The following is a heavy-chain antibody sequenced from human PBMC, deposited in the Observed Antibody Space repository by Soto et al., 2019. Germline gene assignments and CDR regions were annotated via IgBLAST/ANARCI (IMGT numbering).Heavy chain of an antibody. D-gene: IGHD3-9*01. V-gene: IGHV5-51*01. CDR3: ARRRDILTGYYTENWFDP. CDR1: GYSFTSYW. CDR2: IYPGDSDT. J-gene: IGHJ5*02. Sequence: GESLKISCKGSGYSFTSYWIGWVRQMPGKGLEWMGIIYPGDSDTRYSPSFQGQVTISADKSISTAYLQWSSLKASDTAMYYCARRRDILTGYYTENWFDPWGQGTLVTVSS.